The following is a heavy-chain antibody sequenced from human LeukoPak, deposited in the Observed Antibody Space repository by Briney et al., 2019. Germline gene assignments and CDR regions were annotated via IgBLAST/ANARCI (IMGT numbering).Heavy chain of an antibody. J-gene: IGHJ4*02. CDR1: GFTFSSYS. D-gene: IGHD7-27*01. CDR3: ATTLGIVGY. CDR2: IRGSGGST. V-gene: IGHV3-23*01. Sequence: GGSLRLSCAASGFTFSSYSMNWVRQAPGKGLEWVSGIRGSGGSTYYADSVKGRFTISRDNSKNTLYLQMNSLGAEDTAVYYCATTLGIVGYWGQGTLVTVSS.